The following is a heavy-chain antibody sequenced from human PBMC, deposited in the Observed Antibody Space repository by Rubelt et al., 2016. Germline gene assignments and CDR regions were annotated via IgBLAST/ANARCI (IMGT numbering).Heavy chain of an antibody. D-gene: IGHD3-10*01. V-gene: IGHV4-39*07. J-gene: IGHJ2*01. CDR2: VYSSGRT. Sequence: QLQLQESGPGLVKPSETLSLTCTVSDGSVSSSTYCWGWVRQPPGKGLEWIGSVYSSGRTNYNPSLESRVTMLVDTSKNNFCLRLSSVTAADTAVYYCARDLSGWYFDLWGRGTLVTVFS. CDR1: DGSVSSSTYC. CDR3: ARDLSGWYFDL.